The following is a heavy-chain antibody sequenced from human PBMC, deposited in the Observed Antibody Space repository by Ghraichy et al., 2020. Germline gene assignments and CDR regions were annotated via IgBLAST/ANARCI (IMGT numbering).Heavy chain of an antibody. J-gene: IGHJ5*02. CDR1: GGSFSGYY. V-gene: IGHV4-34*01. CDR3: ARGLGDDFWSGYPYNWFDP. CDR2: INHSGST. D-gene: IGHD3-3*01. Sequence: TLSLTCAVYGGSFSGYYWSWIRQPPGKGLEWIGEINHSGSTNYNPSLKSRVTISVDTSKNQFSLKLSSVTAADTAVYYCARGLGDDFWSGYPYNWFDPWGQGTLVTVSS.